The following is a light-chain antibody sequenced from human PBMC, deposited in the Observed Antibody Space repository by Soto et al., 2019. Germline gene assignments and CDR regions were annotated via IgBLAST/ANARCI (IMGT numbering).Light chain of an antibody. CDR1: QSVSSN. CDR2: GAS. J-gene: IGKJ3*01. V-gene: IGKV3-15*01. CDR3: QQYNNWPPVT. Sequence: EIVMTQSPGTLSVSPGERATLSCRASQSVSSNLAWYQQKPGQAPRLLIYGASTRATGIPARFSGSGSGTEFTLTLSSLQSEDFAVYYCQQYNNWPPVTFGPGTKVDIK.